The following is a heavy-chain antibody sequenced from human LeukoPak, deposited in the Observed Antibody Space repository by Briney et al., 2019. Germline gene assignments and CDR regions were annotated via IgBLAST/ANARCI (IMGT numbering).Heavy chain of an antibody. D-gene: IGHD3-22*01. Sequence: PGGSLRLSCAASGFTFSSYAMSWVRQAPGNGLEWVSAISGSGGSTYYADSVKGRFTISRDNSKNTLYLQMNSLRAEDTAVYYCAKDNRYRQYYYDSSGYDSQTLDYWGQGTLVTVSS. J-gene: IGHJ4*02. V-gene: IGHV3-23*01. CDR2: ISGSGGST. CDR1: GFTFSSYA. CDR3: AKDNRYRQYYYDSSGYDSQTLDY.